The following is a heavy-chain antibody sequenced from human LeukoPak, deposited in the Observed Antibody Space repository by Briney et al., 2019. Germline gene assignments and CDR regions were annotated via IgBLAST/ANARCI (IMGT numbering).Heavy chain of an antibody. J-gene: IGHJ3*01. CDR2: INPNSGGT. CDR3: TRLITMIGDDFDL. V-gene: IGHV1-2*02. Sequence: GASVKVSCKASGYTFTGYYMHWVRQAPGQGLEWMGWINPNSGGTNYAQKFQGRVTMTRDTSISTAYMELSRLRTDDTAVYYCTRLITMIGDDFDLWGQGTMVTVSS. CDR1: GYTFTGYY. D-gene: IGHD3-22*01.